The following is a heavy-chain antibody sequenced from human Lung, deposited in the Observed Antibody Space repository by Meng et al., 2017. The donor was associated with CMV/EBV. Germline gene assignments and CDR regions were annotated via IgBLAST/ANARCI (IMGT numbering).Heavy chain of an antibody. V-gene: IGHV6-1*01. Sequence: EHLQQPGPALCKPSQTLSLTGPISGDSSSSNSDVWNWIRQSPSRGLEWLGRTYYRSKWYNGYAVSVKSRITINPDTSKNQFSLQLNSVTPEDTAMYYCARSGSSGWIDYWGQGTLVTVSS. D-gene: IGHD6-19*01. CDR1: GDSSSSNSDV. J-gene: IGHJ4*02. CDR3: ARSGSSGWIDY. CDR2: TYYRSKWYN.